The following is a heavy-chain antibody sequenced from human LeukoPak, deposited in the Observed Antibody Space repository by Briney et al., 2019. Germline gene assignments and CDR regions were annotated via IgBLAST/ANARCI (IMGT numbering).Heavy chain of an antibody. CDR2: ISNTGGST. CDR3: VNDLGYCSGGSCLG. J-gene: IGHJ4*02. V-gene: IGHV3-64D*09. D-gene: IGHD2-15*01. Sequence: PGVPLSLSCSASGFTFSSYAMHWVRQAPGEGLVYVSTISNTGGSTYYADSVKGRFTISRDNSKNTLYLQMSSLRAEDTAVYYCVNDLGYCSGGSCLGWGQGTLVTVSS. CDR1: GFTFSSYA.